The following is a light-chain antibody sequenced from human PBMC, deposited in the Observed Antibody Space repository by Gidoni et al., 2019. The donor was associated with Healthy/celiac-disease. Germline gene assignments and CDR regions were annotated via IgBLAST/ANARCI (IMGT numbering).Light chain of an antibody. CDR1: QSVSSN. V-gene: IGKV3D-15*03. J-gene: IGKJ3*01. CDR2: GAS. Sequence: ERVMTQSPATLSVSPGERATLSCRARQSVSSNLTWYQQKPGQAPRLLIYGASIRAPGIPPTFSGSGSATEFTLTISILQSADFAVSYCQQYNNWPLFTFGPGTKVDIK. CDR3: QQYNNWPLFT.